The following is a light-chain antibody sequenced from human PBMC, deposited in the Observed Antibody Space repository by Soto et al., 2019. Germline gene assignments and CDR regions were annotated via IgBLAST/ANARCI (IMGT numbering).Light chain of an antibody. CDR1: SSDVGGYNS. V-gene: IGLV2-8*01. CDR3: SSYAGSNNVV. J-gene: IGLJ2*01. CDR2: EVS. Sequence: QSALTQPPSASGSPGQSVTIPCTGTSSDVGGYNSVSWYQQHPGKVPKLMIYEVSKRPSGVPDRFSGSKSGNTASLTVSGLQAEDEDDYYCSSYAGSNNVVFGGGTKLTVL.